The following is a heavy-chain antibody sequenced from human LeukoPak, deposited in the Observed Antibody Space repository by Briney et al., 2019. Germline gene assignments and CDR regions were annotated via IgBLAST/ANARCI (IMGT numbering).Heavy chain of an antibody. CDR1: GCTFSSYA. V-gene: IGHV3-23*01. J-gene: IGHJ4*02. CDR2: ISGSGGST. CDR3: AKSRSSWSAQSFFDY. Sequence: PGGSLRLSCAASGCTFSSYAMSWVRQAPGKGLEWVSAISGSGGSTYYADSVKGRFTISRDNSKSTLYLQMNSLRAEDTAVYYCAKSRSSWSAQSFFDYWGQGTLVTVSS. D-gene: IGHD6-13*01.